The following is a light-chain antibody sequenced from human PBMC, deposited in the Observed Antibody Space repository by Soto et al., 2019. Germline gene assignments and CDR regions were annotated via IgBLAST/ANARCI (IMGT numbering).Light chain of an antibody. CDR1: SSDDGGYNY. J-gene: IGLJ2*01. CDR2: EVS. Sequence: QSALTQPASVSGSPGQSITISCTGTSSDDGGYNYVSWYQQHPGKAPKLMIYEVSNRPSGVSNRFSGSKSVNTASLTISGLQAEDEADYYCSSYTSSSTLEGVFGGGTQLTVL. CDR3: SSYTSSSTLEGV. V-gene: IGLV2-14*01.